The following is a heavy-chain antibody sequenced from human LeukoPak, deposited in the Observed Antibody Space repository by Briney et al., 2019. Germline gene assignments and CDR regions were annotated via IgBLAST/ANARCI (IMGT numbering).Heavy chain of an antibody. Sequence: SETLSLTCTVSGASISSGGHYWSWIRQHPGKGLEWIGYIYYSGSTYYNPPLKSRVTMSVDASKNQFSLNLSSVTAADTAVYYCARGGVPAAIAYWGQGTLVTVSS. J-gene: IGHJ4*02. CDR2: IYYSGST. D-gene: IGHD2-2*01. CDR3: ARGGVPAAIAY. CDR1: GASISSGGHY. V-gene: IGHV4-31*03.